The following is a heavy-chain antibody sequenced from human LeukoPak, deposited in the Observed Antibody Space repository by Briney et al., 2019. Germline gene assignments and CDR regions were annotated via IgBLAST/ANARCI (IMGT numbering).Heavy chain of an antibody. Sequence: PSETLSLTCTVSGGSISSSNSYWAWIRQPPGKGLEWIGTIYYSESTYSNPSLTSRVTISVDTSMNQFSLKLSSVTAADTAVYYCAREAVDYYGSGRYLGYWGQGTLVTVSS. J-gene: IGHJ4*02. V-gene: IGHV4-39*02. D-gene: IGHD3-10*01. CDR2: IYYSEST. CDR3: AREAVDYYGSGRYLGY. CDR1: GGSISSSNSY.